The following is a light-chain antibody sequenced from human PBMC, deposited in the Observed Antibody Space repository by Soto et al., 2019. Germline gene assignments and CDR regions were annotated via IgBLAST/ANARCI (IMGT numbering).Light chain of an antibody. CDR3: LQYAHWSFT. Sequence: DVGLTQSPLSLPVTLGQPASISCMSSQSLVYSDGITYLNWFQQRPGQSPRRLIYKVSNRDSGVPDRFSGSGSGTYFTLKISRVEPEDVRVYFCLQYAHWSFTFGPGTRVDIK. J-gene: IGKJ3*01. CDR2: KVS. V-gene: IGKV2-30*01. CDR1: QSLVYSDGITY.